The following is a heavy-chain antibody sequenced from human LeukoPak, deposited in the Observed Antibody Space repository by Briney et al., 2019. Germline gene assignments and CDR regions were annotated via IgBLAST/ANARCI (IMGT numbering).Heavy chain of an antibody. V-gene: IGHV3-23*01. Sequence: GGSLRLSCAASGFTFSSYGMSWVRQAPGKGLEWVSAISGSGGSTYYADSVKGRFTISRDNSKNTLYLQMNSLKTEDTAVYYCQRQPLGNWGQGTLVTVSS. CDR2: ISGSGGST. D-gene: IGHD1-1*01. CDR1: GFTFSSYG. J-gene: IGHJ4*02. CDR3: QRQPLGN.